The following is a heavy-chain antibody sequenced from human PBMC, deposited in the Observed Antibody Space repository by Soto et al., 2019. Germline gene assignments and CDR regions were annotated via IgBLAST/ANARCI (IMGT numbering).Heavy chain of an antibody. Sequence: GGSLSLSCAAPGFTFSRYCLDWVRQAPGKGLVWGVVISYDGSNKYDADAVTGRFTISRDNSKNTLYLQMNSLRAEDTAVYYCAKDSYLYSSGWPLYYYYGMDVWGQGTTVTVSS. CDR3: AKDSYLYSSGWPLYYYYGMDV. V-gene: IGHV3-30*18. CDR1: GFTFSRYC. J-gene: IGHJ6*02. D-gene: IGHD6-19*01. CDR2: ISYDGSNK.